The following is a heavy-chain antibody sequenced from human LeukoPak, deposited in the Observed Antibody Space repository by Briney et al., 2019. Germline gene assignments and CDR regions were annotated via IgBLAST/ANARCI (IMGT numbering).Heavy chain of an antibody. Sequence: SETLSLTCTVSGYSISSGDYWGWIRQPPGKGLEWIGDIYHSGSTYYNPSLKSRATISVDTSKNQFSLKLRSATAADTAVYFCARGVYCTNGVCYINSFHFFDYWGQGTLVTVSS. CDR3: ARGVYCTNGVCYINSFHFFDY. D-gene: IGHD2-8*01. V-gene: IGHV4-38-2*02. J-gene: IGHJ4*02. CDR1: GYSISSGDY. CDR2: IYHSGST.